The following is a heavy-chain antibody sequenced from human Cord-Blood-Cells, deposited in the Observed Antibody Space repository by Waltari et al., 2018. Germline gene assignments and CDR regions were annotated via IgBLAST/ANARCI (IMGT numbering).Heavy chain of an antibody. CDR3: ARESYGDWFDP. Sequence: EVQLVESGGGLVKPGGSLRLSCAASGFTFRSYSMNWVRQAPGKGLEWVSSISSSSSYIYYTDSVKGRFTISRDNAKNSLYLQMNSLRAEDTAVYYCARESYGDWFDPWGQGTLVTVSS. CDR1: GFTFRSYS. CDR2: ISSSSSYI. V-gene: IGHV3-21*01. J-gene: IGHJ5*02. D-gene: IGHD4-17*01.